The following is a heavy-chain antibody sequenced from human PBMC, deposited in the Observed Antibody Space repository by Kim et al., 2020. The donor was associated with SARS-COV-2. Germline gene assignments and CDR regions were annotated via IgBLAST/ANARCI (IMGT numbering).Heavy chain of an antibody. CDR1: GFTFSSFW. Sequence: VGSLRLSCAASGFTFSSFWMHWVRQAPGKGLVWVSSINSDGRSKSYADSVKGRFTNSRDNATNTLYLQMHSLRAEDTAVYYCARLPLAPSSVDFDSWCQG. CDR2: INSDGRSK. J-gene: IGHJ4*02. V-gene: IGHV3-74*01. CDR3: ARLPLAPSSVDFDS.